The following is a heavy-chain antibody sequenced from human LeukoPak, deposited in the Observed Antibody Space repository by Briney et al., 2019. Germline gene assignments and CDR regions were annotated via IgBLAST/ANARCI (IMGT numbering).Heavy chain of an antibody. V-gene: IGHV3-15*01. Sequence: GGSLRLSCAASGFTFSTYGMHWVRQAPGKGLEWVGRIRSKTDGGTIEYAAPVKGRFTISRDDSKNTLYLQMNSLKTEDTAVYYCSTYMPGVDYWGQGTLVTVSS. CDR1: GFTFSTYG. D-gene: IGHD2-2*01. CDR2: IRSKTDGGTI. CDR3: STYMPGVDY. J-gene: IGHJ4*02.